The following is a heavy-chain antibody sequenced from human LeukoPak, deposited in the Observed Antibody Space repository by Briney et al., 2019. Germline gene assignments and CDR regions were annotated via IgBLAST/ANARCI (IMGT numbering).Heavy chain of an antibody. CDR1: GFTFSNYW. J-gene: IGHJ5*02. Sequence: GGSLRLSCAASGFTFSNYWMTWVRQAPGKGLEWVGNIKPDGSETDYVGSVKGRFSISRDNAKNSLFLRMTSLRAEDTAVYYCARDQAWGQGTLVTVSS. V-gene: IGHV3-7*04. CDR3: ARDQA. CDR2: IKPDGSET.